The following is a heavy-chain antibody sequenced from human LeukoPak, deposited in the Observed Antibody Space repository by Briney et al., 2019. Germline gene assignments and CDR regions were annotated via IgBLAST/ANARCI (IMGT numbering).Heavy chain of an antibody. CDR3: ARGASVVAGSDDAFDI. Sequence: PGGSLRLSCAASGFTFSSYSMNWVRQAPGKGLEWVSSISSSSSNIYYADSVKGRFTISRDNAKNSLYLQMNSLRVEDTAVYYCARGASVVAGSDDAFDIWGQGTMVTVSS. D-gene: IGHD6-19*01. CDR2: ISSSSSNI. J-gene: IGHJ3*02. CDR1: GFTFSSYS. V-gene: IGHV3-21*01.